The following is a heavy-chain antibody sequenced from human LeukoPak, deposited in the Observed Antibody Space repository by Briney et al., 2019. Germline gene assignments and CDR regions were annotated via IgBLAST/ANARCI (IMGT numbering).Heavy chain of an antibody. CDR2: IKEGGSER. CDR3: ARSIMGGGAFDY. Sequence: QPGGSLRVSCAASGFTFSSYWLSWVRQTPGKGLEWVANIKEGGSERYHVDSVKGRFTISRDNAKSSLYLQMNSLRAEDTALYYCARSIMGGGAFDYWGQGTQVTVSS. CDR1: GFTFSSYW. D-gene: IGHD3-10*01. J-gene: IGHJ4*02. V-gene: IGHV3-7*03.